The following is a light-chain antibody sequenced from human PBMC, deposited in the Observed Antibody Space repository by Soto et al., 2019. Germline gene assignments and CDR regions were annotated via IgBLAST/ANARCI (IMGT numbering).Light chain of an antibody. Sequence: DIQMTQSPSSLSASVGDRVTSTCRASQGISNYLAWYQQKPGKVPKLLIYAASTLQSGVPSRFSGSGSGTDFTLTISSLQPEDVATYYCQKYNSAPLLFGGGTKVEIK. V-gene: IGKV1-27*01. J-gene: IGKJ4*02. CDR3: QKYNSAPLL. CDR2: AAS. CDR1: QGISNY.